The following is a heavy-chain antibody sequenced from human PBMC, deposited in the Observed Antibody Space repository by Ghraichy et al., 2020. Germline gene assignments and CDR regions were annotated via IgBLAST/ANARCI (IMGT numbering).Heavy chain of an antibody. Sequence: GGSLRLSCAASGFIFHKAWMTWVRQAPGKGLEWVGRIKTYGGPTDYAAPVRGRFTISRDDSNNTLYLQMNSLKTDDTGVYYCTTDSLPTLSNYFAYWGQGTLVTVSS. D-gene: IGHD6-13*01. J-gene: IGHJ4*02. CDR2: IKTYGGPT. CDR3: TTDSLPTLSNYFAY. V-gene: IGHV3-15*01. CDR1: GFIFHKAW.